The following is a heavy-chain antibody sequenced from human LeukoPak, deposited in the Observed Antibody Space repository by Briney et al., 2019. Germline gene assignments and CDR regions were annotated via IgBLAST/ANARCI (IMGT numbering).Heavy chain of an antibody. CDR3: ARAPYGSNSGGGYFDY. Sequence: GGSLRLSCAASGFTFSSYWMSWVRQAPGKGLEWVANIKQDGSEKYYVDSVKGRFTISRDNAKNSLYLQMNSLRAEDTAVYYCARAPYGSNSGGGYFDYWGQGTLVTVSS. J-gene: IGHJ4*02. V-gene: IGHV3-7*01. D-gene: IGHD4-23*01. CDR2: IKQDGSEK. CDR1: GFTFSSYW.